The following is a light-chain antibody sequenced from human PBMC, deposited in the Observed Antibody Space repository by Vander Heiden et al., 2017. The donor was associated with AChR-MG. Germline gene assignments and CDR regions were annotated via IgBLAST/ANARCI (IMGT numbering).Light chain of an antibody. V-gene: IGKV1-39*01. J-gene: IGKJ2*03. CDR3: QQTDVPPHS. Sequence: DIQMTQSPSSLSASVGDRVTITCRASQSISTHLCWYQQKPGKAPNLLISAASTLHSGVPSRFSGSGYGTDFTLTITRLQPEDLATYYCQQTDVPPHSFGLGTKVEI. CDR2: AAS. CDR1: QSISTH.